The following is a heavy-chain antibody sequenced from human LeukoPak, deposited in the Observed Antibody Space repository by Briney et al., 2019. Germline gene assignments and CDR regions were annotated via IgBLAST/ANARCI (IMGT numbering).Heavy chain of an antibody. CDR2: ISGNGGST. D-gene: IGHD2-2*01. J-gene: IGHJ6*03. CDR3: ARADVVVPAAISRVYYYYYMDV. CDR1: GFTFSDYA. V-gene: IGHV3-64*01. Sequence: GGSLRLSCAASGFTFSDYAIHWVRQCPGKGLEYVSTISGNGGSTFYANSVKGRFTISRDNSKNTLYLQMGSLRAEDMAVYYCARADVVVPAAISRVYYYYYMDVWGKGTTVTVSS.